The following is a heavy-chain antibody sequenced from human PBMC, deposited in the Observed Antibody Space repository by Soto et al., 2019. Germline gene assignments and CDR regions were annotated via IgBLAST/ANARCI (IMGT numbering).Heavy chain of an antibody. D-gene: IGHD5-12*01. Sequence: SLRLSCAASGFTFSSYGMHWVRQAPGKGLEWVAVISYDGSNKYYADSVKGRFTISRDNSRNTLYLQMNSLRAEDTAVYYCAKEGIWIVATITLYYYYGMDVWGQGTTVTVSS. CDR1: GFTFSSYG. V-gene: IGHV3-30*18. CDR2: ISYDGSNK. J-gene: IGHJ6*02. CDR3: AKEGIWIVATITLYYYYGMDV.